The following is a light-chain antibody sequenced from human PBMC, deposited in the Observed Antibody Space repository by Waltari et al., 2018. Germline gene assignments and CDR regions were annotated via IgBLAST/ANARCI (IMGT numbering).Light chain of an antibody. CDR2: GAA. V-gene: IGKV3-15*01. J-gene: IGKJ1*01. CDR1: QSVSSN. Sequence: EIVMTQSPATLSVSPGERATLSCRASQSVSSNLAWYQQKPGQAPRLLHYGAATRATGIPARFSGSGSGTEFTLTISSLQSEDFAVYSCQQYNNWPGTFGQGTKVEIK. CDR3: QQYNNWPGT.